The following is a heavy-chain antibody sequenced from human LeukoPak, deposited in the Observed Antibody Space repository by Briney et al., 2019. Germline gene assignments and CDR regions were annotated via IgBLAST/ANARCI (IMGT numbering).Heavy chain of an antibody. CDR1: GFTLGAFA. Sequence: GGSLRLSCAASGFTLGAFAMHWVRQAPGKGLEWGSLIDKDGRSTYYADSVKGRFTISRDKSKNSLYLQMKSLRTEDTALYYCATWAFYHSLDVWGQGTTVTVSS. CDR3: ATWAFYHSLDV. D-gene: IGHD1-26*01. V-gene: IGHV3-43*02. J-gene: IGHJ6*02. CDR2: IDKDGRST.